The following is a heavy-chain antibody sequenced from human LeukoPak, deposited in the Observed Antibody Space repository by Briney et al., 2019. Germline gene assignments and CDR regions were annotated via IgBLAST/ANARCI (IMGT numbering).Heavy chain of an antibody. V-gene: IGHV4-39*07. CDR2: IYYSGST. CDR1: GGSISSSSYY. Sequence: SETLSLTCTVSGGSISSSSYYWGWIRQPPGKGLEWIGSIYYSGSTYYNPSLKSRVTISVDTSKNQFSLKLSSVTAADTAVYYCARFAGSGYYSKYNWFDPWGQGTLVTVSS. D-gene: IGHD3-22*01. CDR3: ARFAGSGYYSKYNWFDP. J-gene: IGHJ5*02.